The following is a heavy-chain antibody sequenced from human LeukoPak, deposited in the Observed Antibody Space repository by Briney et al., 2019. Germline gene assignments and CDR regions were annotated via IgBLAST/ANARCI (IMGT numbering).Heavy chain of an antibody. CDR3: ARIVGRNWFDP. Sequence: PSETLSLTCTVSGGSISSYYWSWIRQPPGKGLEWIGYIYYSGSTNYNPSPKSRVTISVDTSKNQFSLKLSSVTAADTAVYYCARIVGRNWFDPWGQGTLVTVSS. CDR2: IYYSGST. J-gene: IGHJ5*02. CDR1: GGSISSYY. D-gene: IGHD2-21*01. V-gene: IGHV4-59*01.